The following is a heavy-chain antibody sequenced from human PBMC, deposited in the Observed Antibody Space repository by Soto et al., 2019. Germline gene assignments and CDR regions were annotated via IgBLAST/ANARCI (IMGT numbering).Heavy chain of an antibody. CDR3: AREGYCSSTSCSEYYYYYGMDV. V-gene: IGHV1-69*13. D-gene: IGHD2-2*01. CDR2: IIPIFGTA. Sequence: SVKVSCKASGGTFSSYAISWVRQAPGQGLEWMGGIIPIFGTANYAQKFQGRVTITADESTSTAYMELSSLRSEDTAVYYCAREGYCSSTSCSEYYYYYGMDVWGQGTTVTVSS. J-gene: IGHJ6*02. CDR1: GGTFSSYA.